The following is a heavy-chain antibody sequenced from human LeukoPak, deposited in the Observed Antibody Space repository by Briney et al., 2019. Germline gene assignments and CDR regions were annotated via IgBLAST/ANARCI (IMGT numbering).Heavy chain of an antibody. D-gene: IGHD2-15*01. Sequence: GGSLRLSCAASGFTFSSYAMSWVRQAPGKGLEWASAISGSGVSTYYADSVKGRFTISRDNSKNTLYLQMNSLRAEDTAVYYCAELGYCSGGSCYEYYFDYWGQGTLVTVSS. J-gene: IGHJ4*02. V-gene: IGHV3-23*01. CDR3: AELGYCSGGSCYEYYFDY. CDR1: GFTFSSYA. CDR2: ISGSGVST.